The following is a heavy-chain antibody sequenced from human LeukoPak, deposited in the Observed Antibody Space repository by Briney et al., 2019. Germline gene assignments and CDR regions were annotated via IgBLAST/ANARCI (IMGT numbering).Heavy chain of an antibody. Sequence: ASVKVSCKASGYIFSNNGISWVRQAPGQGLEWLGWISGYNGNTNYVQKLQGRVTMTTDTSTSTVYMELRSLRSDDTAVYYCARSPGDVFDYWGQGTLLTVSS. CDR1: GYIFSNNG. D-gene: IGHD7-27*01. J-gene: IGHJ4*02. CDR2: ISGYNGNT. CDR3: ARSPGDVFDY. V-gene: IGHV1-18*01.